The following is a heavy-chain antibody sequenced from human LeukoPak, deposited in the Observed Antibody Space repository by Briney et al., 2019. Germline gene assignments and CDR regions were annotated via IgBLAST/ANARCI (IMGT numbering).Heavy chain of an antibody. CDR3: ARVVAKYYFDY. CDR1: GGSISSGGYC. J-gene: IGHJ4*02. CDR2: IYYSGST. V-gene: IGHV4-31*03. Sequence: PSETLSLTCTVSGGSISSGGYCWSWIRQHPGKGLEWIGYIYYSGSTYYNPSLKSRVTISVDTSKNQFSLKLSSVTAADTAVYYCARVVAKYYFDYWGQGTLVTVSS.